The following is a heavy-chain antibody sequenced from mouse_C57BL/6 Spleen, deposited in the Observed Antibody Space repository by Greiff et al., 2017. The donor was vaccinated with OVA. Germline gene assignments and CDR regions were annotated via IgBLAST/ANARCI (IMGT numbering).Heavy chain of an antibody. CDR1: GFTFSSYG. D-gene: IGHD1-1*01. Sequence: EVQGVESGGDLVKPGGSLKLSCAASGFTFSSYGMSWVRQTPDKRLEWVATISSGGSYTYYPDSVKGRFTISRDNAKNTLYLQMSSLKSEDTAMYYCARRGSSYGYFDYWGQGTTLTVSS. CDR2: ISSGGSYT. CDR3: ARRGSSYGYFDY. J-gene: IGHJ2*01. V-gene: IGHV5-6*01.